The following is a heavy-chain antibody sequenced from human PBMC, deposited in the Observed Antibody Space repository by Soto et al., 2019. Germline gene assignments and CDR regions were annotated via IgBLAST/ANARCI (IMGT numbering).Heavy chain of an antibody. V-gene: IGHV4-59*01. CDR1: GGSISSYY. CDR3: ARDGGGTRVV. CDR2: IYYSGST. Sequence: SETLSLTCTVSGGSISSYYWSWIRQPPGKGLEWIGYIYYSGSTNYNPSLKSRVTISVDTSKNQFSLKLSSVTAADTAVYYCARDGGGTRVVWGQGTTVTVSS. J-gene: IGHJ6*02. D-gene: IGHD2-15*01.